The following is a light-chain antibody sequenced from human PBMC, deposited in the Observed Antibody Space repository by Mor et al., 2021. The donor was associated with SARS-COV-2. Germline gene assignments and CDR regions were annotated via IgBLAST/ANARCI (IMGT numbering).Light chain of an antibody. V-gene: IGKV1-39*01. J-gene: IGKJ3*01. Sequence: PGKAPKVLIYAASSLQSGVPSRFSGSGSGTDFTLTISCLQHDDFATYYFHQSYSTPFNFGPGTKLYIK. CDR3: HQSYSTPFN. CDR2: AAS.